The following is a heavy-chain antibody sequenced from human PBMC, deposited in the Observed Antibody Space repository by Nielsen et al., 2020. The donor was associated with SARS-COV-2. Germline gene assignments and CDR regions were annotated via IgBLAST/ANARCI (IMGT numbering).Heavy chain of an antibody. CDR1: GGSFSSNSYY. J-gene: IGHJ3*02. CDR3: ARSGPRRNNAFDI. D-gene: IGHD1-26*01. Sequence: SETLSLTCTVSGGSFSSNSYYWGWIRQPPGKGLEWIASIYYSGTTYYNPSLKSRVAISIDTSKNQFSLKVTSVTAADTAVYYCARSGPRRNNAFDIWDQGSMVTVSS. V-gene: IGHV4-39*01. CDR2: IYYSGTT.